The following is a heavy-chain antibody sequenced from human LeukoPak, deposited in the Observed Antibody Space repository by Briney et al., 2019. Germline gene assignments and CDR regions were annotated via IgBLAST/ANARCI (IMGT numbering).Heavy chain of an antibody. D-gene: IGHD6-13*01. J-gene: IGHJ4*02. CDR1: GFTFSSYA. CDR3: ARGGPAAGRFDY. CDR2: ISGSGGST. V-gene: IGHV3-23*01. Sequence: GGSLRLSCAASGFTFSSYAMSWVRQAPGKWLEWVSGISGSGGSTYYADSVKGRFTISRDNSKNTLYLQMNSLRAEDTAVYYCARGGPAAGRFDYWGQGTLVTVSS.